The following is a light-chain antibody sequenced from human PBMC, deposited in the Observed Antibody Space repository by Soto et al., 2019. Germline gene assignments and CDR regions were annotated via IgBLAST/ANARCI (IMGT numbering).Light chain of an antibody. CDR3: QHYNSYSEA. CDR2: EAS. CDR1: QSISNW. V-gene: IGKV1-5*03. J-gene: IGKJ1*01. Sequence: DVQMTQTHSTLSASVEDRVIITCRASQSISNWLAWYQQKPGKAPKLLIYEASTLKSGVPSRFSGSGSGTEYTLTIRSLQPDDFATYYCQHYNSYSEAFGQGTKVDIK.